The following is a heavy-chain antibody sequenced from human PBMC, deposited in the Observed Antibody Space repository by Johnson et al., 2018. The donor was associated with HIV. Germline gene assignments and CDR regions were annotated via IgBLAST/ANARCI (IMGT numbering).Heavy chain of an antibody. Sequence: VQLVESGGVVVQPGRSLRLSCAASGFSFDDYAMHWVRQAPGKGLEWVAGISWNTGSLGYAGSVKGRFTISRDNAKNSLYLQMNSLRAEDTALYYCAKARAIVVVITAFDIWGQGRMVTVSS. CDR1: GFSFDDYA. CDR3: AKARAIVVVITAFDI. V-gene: IGHV3-9*01. D-gene: IGHD3-22*01. J-gene: IGHJ3*02. CDR2: ISWNTGSL.